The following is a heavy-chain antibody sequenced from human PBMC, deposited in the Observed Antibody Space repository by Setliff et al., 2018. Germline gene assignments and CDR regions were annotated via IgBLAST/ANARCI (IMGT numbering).Heavy chain of an antibody. CDR2: IISMFGTT. Sequence: SVKVSCKASGGTFSTYAISWVRQAPGQGLEWMGGIISMFGTTNYAQKFQGRVTITTDKSTSTAYMELSSLRSEDTAIYYCARGDFYYYFYMGVWGKGTTVTVS. V-gene: IGHV1-69*05. CDR3: ARGDFYYYFYMGV. CDR1: GGTFSTYA. J-gene: IGHJ6*03.